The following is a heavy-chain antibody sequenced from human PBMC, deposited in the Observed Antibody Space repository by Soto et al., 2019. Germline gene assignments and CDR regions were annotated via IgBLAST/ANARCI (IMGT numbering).Heavy chain of an antibody. CDR1: GAPISNYY. CDR2: IFYSGST. CDR3: AKDSGYNYGYFRWFDP. Sequence: PEPLSLTSTVSGAPISNYYWSWIRQPQGRGLEWIGHIFYSGSTTNNPPPKSRVTISVDTPKTQFPRSLTPVTAADAAVYYCAKDSGYNYGYFRWFDPWGQGTLVTVSS. D-gene: IGHD5-18*01. V-gene: IGHV4-59*01. J-gene: IGHJ5*02.